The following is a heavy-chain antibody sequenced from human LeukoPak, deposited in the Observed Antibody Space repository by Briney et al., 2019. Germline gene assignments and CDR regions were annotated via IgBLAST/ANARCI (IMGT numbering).Heavy chain of an antibody. J-gene: IGHJ6*03. CDR2: IFYSGST. Sequence: PSETLSLTCTVSGGSISTSSYYWGWVRQPPGKGLEWIGNIFYSGSTYYSPSLKSRVTISLDTSKNQFSLKLSSVTAADTAVYYCARENNIVVVPAARPHRNYYYYYYMDVWGKGTTVTVSS. CDR3: ARENNIVVVPAARPHRNYYYYYYMDV. V-gene: IGHV4-39*07. D-gene: IGHD2-2*02. CDR1: GGSISTSSYY.